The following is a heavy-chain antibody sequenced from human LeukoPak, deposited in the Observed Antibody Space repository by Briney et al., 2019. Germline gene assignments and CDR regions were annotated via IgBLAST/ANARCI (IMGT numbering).Heavy chain of an antibody. D-gene: IGHD6-13*01. CDR2: IWYDGSNK. V-gene: IGHV3-33*01. J-gene: IGHJ6*02. Sequence: GGSLRPSCAASGFTFSSYGMHWVRQAPGKGLEWVAVIWYDGSNKYYADSVKGRFTISRDNSKNTLYLQMNSLRAGDTAVYYCARDIAAAGPGSGMDVWGQGTTVTVSS. CDR3: ARDIAAAGPGSGMDV. CDR1: GFTFSSYG.